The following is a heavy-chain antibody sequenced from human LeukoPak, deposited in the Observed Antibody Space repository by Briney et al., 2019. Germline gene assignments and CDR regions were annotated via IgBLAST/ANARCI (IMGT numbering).Heavy chain of an antibody. CDR1: GFTFSSYA. Sequence: GGSLRLSCAASGFTFSSYAMSWVRQAPGKGLEWVSGINWNGGSTGYADSVKGRFTISRDNAKNSLYLQMNSLRAEDTALYYCARGAAADLPGPIDYWGQGTLVTVSS. D-gene: IGHD6-13*01. V-gene: IGHV3-20*04. CDR3: ARGAAADLPGPIDY. CDR2: INWNGGST. J-gene: IGHJ4*02.